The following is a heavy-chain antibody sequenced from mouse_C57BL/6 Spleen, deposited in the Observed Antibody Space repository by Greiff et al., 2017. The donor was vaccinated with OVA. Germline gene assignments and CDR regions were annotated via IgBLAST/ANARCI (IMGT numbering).Heavy chain of an antibody. CDR2: IDPSDSET. CDR3: ARGFITTVVAFYAMDY. D-gene: IGHD1-1*01. Sequence: QVQLKQPGAELVRPGSSVKLSCKASGYTFTSYWMHWVKQRPIQGLEWIGNIDPSDSETHYNQKFKDKATLTVDKSSSTAYMQLSSLTSEDSAVYYCARGFITTVVAFYAMDYWGQGTSVTVSS. CDR1: GYTFTSYW. V-gene: IGHV1-52*01. J-gene: IGHJ4*01.